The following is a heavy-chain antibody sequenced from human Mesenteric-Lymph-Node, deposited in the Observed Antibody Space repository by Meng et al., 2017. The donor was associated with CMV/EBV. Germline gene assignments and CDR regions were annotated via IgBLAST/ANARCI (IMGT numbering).Heavy chain of an antibody. CDR1: GFSFSDYW. V-gene: IGHV3-7*01. Sequence: GVLKISCAASGFSFSDYWMSWVRQAPGKAMEWVANIKQDASEKYYVDSVRGRFTISRDNAKNSLYLQMNSLRAEDTAVYYCARDSNDFWSGYRNWFDPWGQGTLVTVSS. D-gene: IGHD3-3*01. J-gene: IGHJ5*02. CDR3: ARDSNDFWSGYRNWFDP. CDR2: IKQDASEK.